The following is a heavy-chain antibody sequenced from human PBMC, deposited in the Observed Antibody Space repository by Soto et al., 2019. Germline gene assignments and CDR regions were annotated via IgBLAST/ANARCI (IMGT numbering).Heavy chain of an antibody. CDR1: GYTFANYY. CDR2: INPSDGTT. CDR3: ARVRYYYSSGYSLDY. Sequence: QVRVVQSGVEVKKPGASVKVSCKTFGYTFANYYMHWVRQAPGQGLEWMGVINPSDGTTTYAQKLQGRVTMTRDTSTRTVYMELSSLRSEDTAVYYCARVRYYYSSGYSLDYWGQGALVTVSS. J-gene: IGHJ4*02. D-gene: IGHD3-22*01. V-gene: IGHV1-46*01.